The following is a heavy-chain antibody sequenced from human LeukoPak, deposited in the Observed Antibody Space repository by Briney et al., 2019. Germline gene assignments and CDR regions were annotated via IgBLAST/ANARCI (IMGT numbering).Heavy chain of an antibody. J-gene: IGHJ4*02. CDR3: ARGAYYYGSASYYGSDY. CDR2: INPSGGGT. Sequence: ASETVSCKACLYTFTRYYIHGVRQAPRQGVGWMGIINPSGGGTHYAHKFQGTVTPTRDTYPGTVHTEPSRLRREDTARFFCARGAYYYGSASYYGSDYWGQGTLVTVSS. D-gene: IGHD3-10*01. CDR1: LYTFTRYY. V-gene: IGHV1-46*01.